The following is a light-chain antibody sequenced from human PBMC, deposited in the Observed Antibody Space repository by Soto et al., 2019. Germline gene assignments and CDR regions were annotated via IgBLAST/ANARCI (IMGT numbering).Light chain of an antibody. J-gene: IGLJ2*01. Sequence: QLVLTQPPSVSGAPGQRVTISCTGSSSNIGAGYDVHWYQQLPGTAPKLLIYGNSNRPSGVPDRFSGSKSGTSASLAITGLQAEDEADYYCQSYDSSQSGVVFGGGTQLTVL. CDR2: GNS. V-gene: IGLV1-40*01. CDR1: SSNIGAGYD. CDR3: QSYDSSQSGVV.